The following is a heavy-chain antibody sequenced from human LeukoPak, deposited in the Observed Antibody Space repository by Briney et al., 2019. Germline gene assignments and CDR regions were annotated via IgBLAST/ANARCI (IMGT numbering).Heavy chain of an antibody. CDR2: ISVSGNT. J-gene: IGHJ4*02. CDR1: GFTLSSYA. Sequence: PGGSLRLSCAASGFTLSSYAMSWVRQGPGKGLEWVSAISVSGNTYHADSVKGRFTISRDNSKNTLYLQMSSPRAEDTAVYYCASRERWLQPFDCWGQGTLVTVPS. V-gene: IGHV3-23*01. CDR3: ASRERWLQPFDC. D-gene: IGHD5-24*01.